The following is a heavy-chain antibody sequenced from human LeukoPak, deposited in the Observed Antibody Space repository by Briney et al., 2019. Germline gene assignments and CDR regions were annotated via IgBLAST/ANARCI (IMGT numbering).Heavy chain of an antibody. D-gene: IGHD4-17*01. Sequence: RASLRLSCAASGFTFTTYSMNWVRQAPGKGLEWVSSHSSISLYISKADSVKGRFTISRDNAKNLLYLQMNSLRGDDTAVYYCARDQYGDADFDYWGQGTLDTV. J-gene: IGHJ4*02. CDR1: GFTFTTYS. V-gene: IGHV3-21*01. CDR2: HSSISLYI. CDR3: ARDQYGDADFDY.